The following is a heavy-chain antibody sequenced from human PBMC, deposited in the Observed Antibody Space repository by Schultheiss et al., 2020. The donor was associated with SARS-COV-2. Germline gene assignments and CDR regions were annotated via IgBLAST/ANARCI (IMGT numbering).Heavy chain of an antibody. D-gene: IGHD2-15*01. J-gene: IGHJ6*03. CDR2: IYYSGST. V-gene: IGHV4-39*07. CDR3: ARGVAVAYYYYYYMDV. CDR1: GGSISSSSYY. Sequence: SETLSLTCTVSGGSISSSSYYWGWIRQPPGKGLEWMGSIYYSGSTNYNPSLKSRVTMSVDTSKNQFSLKLSSVTAADTAVYYCARGVAVAYYYYYYMDVWGKGTTVTVSS.